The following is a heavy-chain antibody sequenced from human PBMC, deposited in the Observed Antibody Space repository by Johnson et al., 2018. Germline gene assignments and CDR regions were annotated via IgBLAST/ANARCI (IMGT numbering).Heavy chain of an antibody. CDR1: GGSFSDYY. CDR3: ARAPLGATRTQYFQH. CDR2: INYSAST. D-gene: IGHD1-26*01. J-gene: IGHJ1*01. Sequence: QEQLQQVGAGLLKPSEPLSLTCAVYGGSFSDYYWSWIRQPPGKGLEWIGEINYSASTNYNPSLKSRVTISVDTSKNQFSLKLSSVIAADTAVYYCARAPLGATRTQYFQHWGQGTLVIVSS. V-gene: IGHV4-34*01.